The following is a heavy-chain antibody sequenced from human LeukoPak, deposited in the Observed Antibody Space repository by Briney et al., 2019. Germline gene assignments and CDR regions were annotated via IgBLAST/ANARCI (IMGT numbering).Heavy chain of an antibody. D-gene: IGHD6-13*01. CDR2: INPNSGGT. V-gene: IGHV1-2*02. CDR3: ARHSIAAAGTVYYYYMDV. Sequence: ASVKVSCKASGYTFTSYYIHWVRQAPGQGLEWMGWINPNSGGTNYAQKFQGRVTMTRDTSISTAYMELSRLRSDDTAVYYCARHSIAAAGTVYYYYMDVWGKGATVTISS. J-gene: IGHJ6*03. CDR1: GYTFTSYY.